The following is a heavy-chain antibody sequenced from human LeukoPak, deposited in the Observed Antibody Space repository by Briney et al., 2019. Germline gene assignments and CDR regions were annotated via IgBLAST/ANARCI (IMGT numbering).Heavy chain of an antibody. J-gene: IGHJ4*02. CDR3: ARGGAYGSGSYYD. CDR2: VYTSGSA. V-gene: IGHV4-4*07. Sequence: PSETLSLTCTVSGSSITSYYWTWIRQPTGKGLEWIGRVYTSGSANYNPSLKSRVTISVDRSKNQFSLKLSSVTAADTAVYYCARGGAYGSGSYYDWGQGTLVTVSS. D-gene: IGHD3-10*01. CDR1: GSSITSYY.